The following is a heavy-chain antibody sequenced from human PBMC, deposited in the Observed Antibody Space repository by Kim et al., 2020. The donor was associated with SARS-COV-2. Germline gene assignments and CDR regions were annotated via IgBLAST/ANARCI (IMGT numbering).Heavy chain of an antibody. CDR2: IDAGSGNT. CDR1: GYAFTSHA. V-gene: IGHV1-3*01. CDR3: AKSGASVPGNCLDP. D-gene: IGHD1-26*01. J-gene: IGHJ5*02. Sequence: ASVKVSCKASGYAFTSHAIHWVRQAPGQRLEWMGWIDAGSGNTRHSQKFQGRRSISSDTTENKAYMELSSLIYEDTSVDYCAKSGASVPGNCLDPWGYGT.